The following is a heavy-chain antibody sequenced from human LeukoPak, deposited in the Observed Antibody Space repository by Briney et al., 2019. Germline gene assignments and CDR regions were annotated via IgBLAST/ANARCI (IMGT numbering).Heavy chain of an antibody. CDR2: INPNSGGT. CDR1: EYTFIGYY. D-gene: IGHD6-13*01. J-gene: IGHJ6*03. Sequence: VASVKVSCKASEYTFIGYYIHWVRQAPGQGLEWMGWINPNSGGTNYAQKFQGRVTMTRDTSISTAYMELSRLTSDDTAVYYCARDWQQVVRFDWVYYYYMDVWGKGTTVTVSS. CDR3: ARDWQQVVRFDWVYYYYMDV. V-gene: IGHV1-2*02.